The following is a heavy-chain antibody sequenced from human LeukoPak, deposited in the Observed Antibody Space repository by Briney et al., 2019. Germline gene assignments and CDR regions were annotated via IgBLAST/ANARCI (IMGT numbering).Heavy chain of an antibody. CDR2: ISGSGGST. V-gene: IGHV3-23*01. CDR3: VRDFRSADY. Sequence: PGGSLRLSCAASGFSISSYAMSWVRQAPGKGLEWVSAISGSGGSTYYADSVKGRFTISRDNSKNTLYLQMNSLRVEDTAVYYCVRDFRSADYWGQGTLVTVSS. J-gene: IGHJ4*02. CDR1: GFSISSYA.